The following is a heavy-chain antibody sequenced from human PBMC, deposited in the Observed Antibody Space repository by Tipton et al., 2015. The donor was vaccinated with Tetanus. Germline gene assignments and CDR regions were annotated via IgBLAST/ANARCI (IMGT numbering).Heavy chain of an antibody. V-gene: IGHV1-69*01. CDR1: GGTFSNHA. J-gene: IGHJ6*02. D-gene: IGHD3-3*01. Sequence: QSGAEVKKPGSSVKVSCKASGGTFSNHAISWVRQAPGQGLEWMGGIIPIFGTTNYAQRFQGRVTIRADEPTSEVYMELSSLTSEDTAVYYGARPHVPTQSGRNCHYAMDVWGQGTTVTVSS. CDR3: ARPHVPTQSGRNCHYAMDV. CDR2: IIPIFGTT.